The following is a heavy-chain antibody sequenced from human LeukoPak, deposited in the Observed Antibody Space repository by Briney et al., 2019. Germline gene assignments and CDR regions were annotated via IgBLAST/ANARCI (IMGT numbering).Heavy chain of an antibody. CDR3: ARKRIAAAGYFDY. CDR1: GFTFSSYS. Sequence: GGSLRISCAASGFTFSSYSMNWVRQAPGKGLEWVSSISSSSSYIYYADSVKGRFTISRDNAKNSLYLQMNSLRAEGTAVYYCARKRIAAAGYFDYWGQGTLVTVSS. V-gene: IGHV3-21*01. CDR2: ISSSSSYI. J-gene: IGHJ4*02. D-gene: IGHD6-13*01.